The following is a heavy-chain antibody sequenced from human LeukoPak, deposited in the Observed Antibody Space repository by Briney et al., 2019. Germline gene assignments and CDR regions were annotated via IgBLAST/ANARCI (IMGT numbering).Heavy chain of an antibody. V-gene: IGHV4-59*01. D-gene: IGHD4-17*01. CDR1: GGSISSYY. CDR3: ARDRYDYGDYLLGFWRPNWYFDL. Sequence: PSETLSLTCTVSGGSISSYYWSWIRQPPGKGLEWIGYIYYSGSTNYNPSLKSRVTISVDTSKNQFSLKLSSVTAADTALYYCARDRYDYGDYLLGFWRPNWYFDLWGRGTLVTVSS. CDR2: IYYSGST. J-gene: IGHJ2*01.